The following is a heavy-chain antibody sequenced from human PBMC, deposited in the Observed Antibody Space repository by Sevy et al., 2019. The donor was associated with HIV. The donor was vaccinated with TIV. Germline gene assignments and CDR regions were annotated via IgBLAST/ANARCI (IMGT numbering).Heavy chain of an antibody. D-gene: IGHD3-10*01. Sequence: GGSLRLSCGASGFTFSNYAMSWVRQAPGKGPEWVSGINNGGSTYYADSVKGRFTISRDNSKKMVFLQMNSLRAEDTAIYYCTTDSKKRGLSALLDYWGQGTLVTVSS. CDR1: GFTFSNYA. J-gene: IGHJ4*02. CDR3: TTDSKKRGLSALLDY. CDR2: INNGGST. V-gene: IGHV3-23*01.